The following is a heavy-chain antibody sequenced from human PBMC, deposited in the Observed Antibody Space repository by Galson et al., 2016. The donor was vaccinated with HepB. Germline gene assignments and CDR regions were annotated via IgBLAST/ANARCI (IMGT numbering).Heavy chain of an antibody. J-gene: IGHJ6*02. CDR3: ARDRYDILTGYYHGMDV. CDR1: GFTLSTHS. V-gene: IGHV3-48*04. Sequence: SLRLSCAASGFTLSTHSMNWVRQAPGKGLEWVSYISSSRSTIYYADSVKGRFTISRDNAKHSVHLQMNSLRVEDPAVYYCARDRYDILTGYYHGMDVWGQGTTVTVSS. D-gene: IGHD3-9*01. CDR2: ISSSRSTI.